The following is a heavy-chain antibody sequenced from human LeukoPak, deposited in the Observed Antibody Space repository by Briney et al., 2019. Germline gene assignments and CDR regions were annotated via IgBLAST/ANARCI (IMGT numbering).Heavy chain of an antibody. Sequence: PSETLSLTCTVSGGSISSSSYYWGWIRQPPGKGLEWIGSIYYSGSTYYNPSLKSRVTISVDTSKNQFSLKLSSVTAADTAVYYCARAQPLVRKNYFDYWGQGTLVTVSS. V-gene: IGHV4-39*07. J-gene: IGHJ4*02. CDR3: ARAQPLVRKNYFDY. D-gene: IGHD2-2*01. CDR1: GGSISSSSYY. CDR2: IYYSGST.